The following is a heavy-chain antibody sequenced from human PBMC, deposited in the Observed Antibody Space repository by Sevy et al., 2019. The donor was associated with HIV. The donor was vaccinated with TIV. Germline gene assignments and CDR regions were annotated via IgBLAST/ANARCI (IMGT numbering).Heavy chain of an antibody. Sequence: GGSLRLSCAASGFTFSDYYMSWIRQAPGKGLEWVSYISSSSSYTNYADSVKGRFTISRDNAKNSLYLQMNSLRAEDTAVYYCARDLREDYGDYVAYYFDYWGQGTLVTVSS. CDR1: GFTFSDYY. CDR3: ARDLREDYGDYVAYYFDY. J-gene: IGHJ4*02. D-gene: IGHD4-17*01. CDR2: ISSSSSYT. V-gene: IGHV3-11*06.